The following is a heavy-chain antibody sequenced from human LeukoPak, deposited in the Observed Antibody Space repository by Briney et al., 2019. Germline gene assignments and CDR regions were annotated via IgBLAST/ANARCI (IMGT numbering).Heavy chain of an antibody. V-gene: IGHV4-34*01. J-gene: IGHJ3*02. CDR1: GWTFSGYY. Sequence: SETLSLTCTASGWTFSGYYWSWIRQPPGKGLEWIGGINPNGSTNYNPSLKSRVTISVDTSKNQFSLKLSSVTAADTAVYYCARGFGYGAFDIWGQGTMVTVSS. D-gene: IGHD3-10*01. CDR2: INPNGST. CDR3: ARGFGYGAFDI.